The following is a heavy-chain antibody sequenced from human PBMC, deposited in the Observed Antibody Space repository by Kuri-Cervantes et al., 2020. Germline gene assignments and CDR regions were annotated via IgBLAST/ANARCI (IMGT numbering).Heavy chain of an antibody. V-gene: IGHV1-2*02. J-gene: IGHJ5*02. Sequence: APVKVSCKASGYTFTGYYMHWVRQAPGQGLEWMGWINPNSGGTSYAQKFQGRVTMTRDTSISTAYMELSRLRSDDTAVYYCAKSTGRVDWFDPWGQGTLVTVSS. CDR2: INPNSGGT. CDR3: AKSTGRVDWFDP. CDR1: GYTFTGYY. D-gene: IGHD1-1*01.